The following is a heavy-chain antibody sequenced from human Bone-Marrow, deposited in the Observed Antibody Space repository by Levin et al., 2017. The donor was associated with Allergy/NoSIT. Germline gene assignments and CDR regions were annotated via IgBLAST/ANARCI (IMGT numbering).Heavy chain of an antibody. CDR1: GYTLTELS. V-gene: IGHV1-24*01. CDR2: FDPEDGET. D-gene: IGHD2-2*01. J-gene: IGHJ4*02. CDR3: ATDPFCSSTSCYRHY. Sequence: ASVKVSCKVSGYTLTELSMHWVRQAPGKGLEWMGGFDPEDGETIYAQKFQGRVTMTEDTSTDTAYMELSSLRSEDTAVYYCATDPFCSSTSCYRHYWGQGTLVTVSS.